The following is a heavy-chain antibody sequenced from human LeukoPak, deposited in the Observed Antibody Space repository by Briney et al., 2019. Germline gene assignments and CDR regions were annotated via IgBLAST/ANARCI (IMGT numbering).Heavy chain of an antibody. D-gene: IGHD1-26*01. CDR2: ISGSGGST. J-gene: IGHJ4*02. CDR1: GFTFSTYF. V-gene: IGHV3-23*01. Sequence: GGSLRLSCAASGFTFSTYFMHWVRQAPGKGLEWVSAISGSGGSTYYADSVKGRFTISRDNSKNTLYLQMNSLRAEDTAVYYCAKDHLSGSYAHSTIFDYWGQGTLVTVSS. CDR3: AKDHLSGSYAHSTIFDY.